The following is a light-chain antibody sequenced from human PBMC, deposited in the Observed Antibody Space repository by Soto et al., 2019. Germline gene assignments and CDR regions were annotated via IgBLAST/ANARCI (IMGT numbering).Light chain of an antibody. V-gene: IGKV1-5*01. Sequence: DIQMTQSPSTLSSSVGDRVTITCRASQTISSWLAWYQQKPGKAPKVLIYNVSNLESGVPSRFSGSGSGTEFTLTISSLQPDDFATYYCQQYKSYSTFGGGTNVEIK. CDR1: QTISSW. J-gene: IGKJ4*01. CDR2: NVS. CDR3: QQYKSYST.